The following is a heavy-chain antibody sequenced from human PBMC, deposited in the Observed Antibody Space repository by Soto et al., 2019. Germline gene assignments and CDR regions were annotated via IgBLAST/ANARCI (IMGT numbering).Heavy chain of an antibody. Sequence: PSETLSLTCTVSGGSISSGGYYWSWIRQHPGKGLEWIGYIYYSGITYYNPSLKSRVTISVDTSKNQFSLKLSSVTAAATAVYYCARSRDGYNYFESWSQGTQVTVAS. D-gene: IGHD5-12*01. V-gene: IGHV4-31*03. J-gene: IGHJ4*02. CDR2: IYYSGIT. CDR1: GGSISSGGYY. CDR3: ARSRDGYNYFES.